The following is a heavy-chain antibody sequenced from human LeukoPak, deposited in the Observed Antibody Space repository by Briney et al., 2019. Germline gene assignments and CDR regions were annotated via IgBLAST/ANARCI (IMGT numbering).Heavy chain of an antibody. Sequence: GGSLRLSCAASGFTFSNYWMSWVRQAPGKGLEWVANIKQDGSEKYYVDSVKGPFTISRDNAKNSLYLEINSLRAEDTAVYYCARWGGDYCYDHWGQGTLVTVSS. CDR1: GFTFSNYW. CDR2: IKQDGSEK. V-gene: IGHV3-7*01. CDR3: ARWGGDYCYDH. D-gene: IGHD2-21*01. J-gene: IGHJ5*02.